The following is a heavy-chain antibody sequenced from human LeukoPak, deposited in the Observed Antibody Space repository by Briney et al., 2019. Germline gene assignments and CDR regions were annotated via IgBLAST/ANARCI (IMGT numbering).Heavy chain of an antibody. J-gene: IGHJ4*02. D-gene: IGHD3-22*01. CDR2: ISGSGGST. CDR3: AKDKFRAYYYDSSGYPFDY. CDR1: GFTFSSYA. Sequence: GGSLRLSCAASGFTFSSYAMSWVRQAPGKGLEWVSAISGSGGSTYYADSVKGRFTISRDNSKNTLYLQMNSLRAEDTAVYYCAKDKFRAYYYDSSGYPFDYWGQGTLVTVSS. V-gene: IGHV3-23*01.